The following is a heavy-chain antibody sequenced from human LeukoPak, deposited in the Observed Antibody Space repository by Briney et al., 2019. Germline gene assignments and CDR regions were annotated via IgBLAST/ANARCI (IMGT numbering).Heavy chain of an antibody. Sequence: KPSETLSLTCAVYGGSFSGYYWSWIRQPPGKGLEWIGEINHSGSTNYNPSLKSRVTISVDTSKNQFSLKLSSVTAADTAVYYCAREMITFGGTGFLDYWGQGTLVTVSS. V-gene: IGHV4-34*01. CDR3: AREMITFGGTGFLDY. CDR2: INHSGST. J-gene: IGHJ4*02. D-gene: IGHD3-16*01. CDR1: GGSFSGYY.